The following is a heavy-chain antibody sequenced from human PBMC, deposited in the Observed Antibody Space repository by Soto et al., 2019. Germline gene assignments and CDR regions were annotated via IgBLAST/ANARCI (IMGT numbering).Heavy chain of an antibody. Sequence: QVQLVQSGAEVKKPGSSVKVSCKASGGTFSSYAISWVRQAPGQGLEWMGGIIPIFGTANYAQKFQGRVTFTADESTSTAYMELSSLRSEDTAVYYCASHCGGDCYTAYYYYYGMDVWCQGTTVTVSS. CDR1: GGTFSSYA. CDR3: ASHCGGDCYTAYYYYYGMDV. J-gene: IGHJ6*02. D-gene: IGHD2-21*02. V-gene: IGHV1-69*12. CDR2: IIPIFGTA.